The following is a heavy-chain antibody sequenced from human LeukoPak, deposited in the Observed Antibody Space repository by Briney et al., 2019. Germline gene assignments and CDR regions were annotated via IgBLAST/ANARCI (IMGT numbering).Heavy chain of an antibody. CDR2: ISGVGEST. CDR1: GFNFGSFG. J-gene: IGHJ4*02. Sequence: PGGTLTLSCGASGFNFGSFGMTWIRQAPGKGLEWVAAISGVGESTYYADSVKGRFSISRDDSKNTVYLQMSGLRLDDTAVYFCVEVVGGAVGSSSWHYFDYWGQGALVTVSS. D-gene: IGHD6-13*01. CDR3: VEVVGGAVGSSSWHYFDY. V-gene: IGHV3-23*01.